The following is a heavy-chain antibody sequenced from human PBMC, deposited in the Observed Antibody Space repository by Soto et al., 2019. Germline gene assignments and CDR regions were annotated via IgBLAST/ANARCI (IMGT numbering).Heavy chain of an antibody. J-gene: IGHJ2*01. CDR2: IYWDDDK. V-gene: IGHV2-5*02. CDR1: GFSLSTSGVG. CDR3: AHRTNGDYVGSWYFDL. Sequence: QITLKESGPTLVKPTQTLTLTCTFSGFSLSTSGVGVGWIRQPPGKALEWLALIYWDDDKRYSPSLKSRLTITKDTSKSQVVLTMTNMDPVDTATYYCAHRTNGDYVGSWYFDLWGRGTLVTVSS. D-gene: IGHD4-17*01.